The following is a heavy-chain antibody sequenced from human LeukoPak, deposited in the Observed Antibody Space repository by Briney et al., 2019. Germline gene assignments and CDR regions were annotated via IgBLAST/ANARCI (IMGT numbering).Heavy chain of an antibody. D-gene: IGHD1-1*01. Sequence: QAGGSLRLSCAASGFTFSSYAMHWVRQAPGKGLEWVAVISYDGSNKYYAGSVKGRFTISRDNSKNTLYLQMNSLRAEDTAVYYCTRVAQSGPTGWFDPWGQGTLVTVSS. CDR3: TRVAQSGPTGWFDP. CDR2: ISYDGSNK. V-gene: IGHV3-30-3*01. CDR1: GFTFSSYA. J-gene: IGHJ5*02.